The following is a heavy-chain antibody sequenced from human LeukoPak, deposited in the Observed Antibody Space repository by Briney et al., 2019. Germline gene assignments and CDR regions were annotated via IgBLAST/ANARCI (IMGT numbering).Heavy chain of an antibody. Sequence: SETLSLTCAVSGGSISSDGYSWSWIRQPPGKGLEWIGYIYHSGSTYYNPSLKSRVTISVDRSKNQFSLKLSSVTAADTAVYYCARGNSYYYYGMDVWGQGTTVTVSS. CDR1: GGSISSDGYS. J-gene: IGHJ6*02. CDR3: ARGNSYYYYGMDV. D-gene: IGHD2/OR15-2a*01. V-gene: IGHV4-30-2*01. CDR2: IYHSGST.